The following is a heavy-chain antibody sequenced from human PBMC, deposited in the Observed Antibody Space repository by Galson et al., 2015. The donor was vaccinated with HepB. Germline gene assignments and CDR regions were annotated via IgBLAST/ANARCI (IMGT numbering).Heavy chain of an antibody. J-gene: IGHJ4*02. D-gene: IGHD5-24*01. V-gene: IGHV3-30-3*01. CDR1: GLTFSTYA. CDR2: ISYDGTNK. CDR3: ARAHSPPVATNLVVGYFDY. Sequence: SLRLSCAASGLTFSTYAMNWVRQAPGKGLEWVAVISYDGTNKYYADSVKGRFTISRGNSKNTLYLQMNSLRVEDTAVYYCARAHSPPVATNLVVGYFDYWGQGTLVTVAA.